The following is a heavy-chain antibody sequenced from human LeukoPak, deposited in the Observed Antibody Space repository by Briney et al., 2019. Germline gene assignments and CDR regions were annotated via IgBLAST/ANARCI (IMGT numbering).Heavy chain of an antibody. V-gene: IGHV1-2*02. Sequence: ASVKVSCKASGYTFTGYYMHWVRQAPGQGLEWMGWINPNSGGTNYAQKFQGRVTMTRDTSISTAYMELSRLRSDDTAVYYCARGWSGSYYSHYYYYMDVWGKGITVTVSS. CDR3: ARGWSGSYYSHYYYYMDV. D-gene: IGHD1-26*01. CDR2: INPNSGGT. J-gene: IGHJ6*03. CDR1: GYTFTGYY.